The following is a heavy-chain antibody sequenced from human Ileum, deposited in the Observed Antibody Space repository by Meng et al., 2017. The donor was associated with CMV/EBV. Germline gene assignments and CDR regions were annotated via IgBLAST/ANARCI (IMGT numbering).Heavy chain of an antibody. CDR3: AGGNDYSNYFPFDY. CDR2: IYYSGST. J-gene: IGHJ4*02. V-gene: IGHV4-39*01. Sequence: SETLSLTCAASGGSISSNYYWGWIRQPPGKGLEWIGNIYYSGSTYYNPSLKSRVTISADPSKNQFSLKLYSVTAADTALYYCAGGNDYSNYFPFDYWGQGSLVTVSS. CDR1: GGSISSNYY. D-gene: IGHD4-11*01.